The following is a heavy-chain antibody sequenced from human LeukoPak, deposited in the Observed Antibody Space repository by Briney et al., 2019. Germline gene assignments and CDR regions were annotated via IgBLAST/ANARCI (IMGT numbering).Heavy chain of an antibody. J-gene: IGHJ4*02. V-gene: IGHV5-51*01. CDR3: ARHASPYSSNYYFDY. D-gene: IGHD6-13*01. CDR2: IYPGDSDA. Sequence: GESLKISCKGSGYTFLSHWIGWVRQMPGKGLEWMGIIYPGDSDARYNPSFQGQVTISADKSISTAYLQWSSLKASDTAMYYCARHASPYSSNYYFDYWGQGALVTVSS. CDR1: GYTFLSHW.